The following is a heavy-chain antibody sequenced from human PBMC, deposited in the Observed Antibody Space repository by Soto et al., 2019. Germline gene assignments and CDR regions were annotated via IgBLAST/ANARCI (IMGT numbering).Heavy chain of an antibody. J-gene: IGHJ4*02. CDR3: ARDLDIVVVPAAIPLDY. V-gene: IGHV1-3*01. CDR1: GYTFTSYA. D-gene: IGHD2-2*01. Sequence: ASVKVSCKASGYTFTSYAMHWVRQAPGQRLEWMGWINAGNGNTKYSQKFQGRVTITRDTSASTAYMELSSLRSEDTAVYYCARDLDIVVVPAAIPLDYWGQGTPVTVSS. CDR2: INAGNGNT.